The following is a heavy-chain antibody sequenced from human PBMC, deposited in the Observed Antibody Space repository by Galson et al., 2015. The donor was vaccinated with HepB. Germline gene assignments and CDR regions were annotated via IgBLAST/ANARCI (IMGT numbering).Heavy chain of an antibody. Sequence: SVKVSCKASGGTFSSYAISWVRQAPGQGLEWMGGIIPIFGTANYAQKFQGRVTITADKSTSTAYMELSSLRSEDTAVYYCAIASWGIAAADVDYWGQGTLVTVSS. D-gene: IGHD6-13*01. CDR3: AIASWGIAAADVDY. V-gene: IGHV1-69*06. CDR1: GGTFSSYA. CDR2: IIPIFGTA. J-gene: IGHJ4*02.